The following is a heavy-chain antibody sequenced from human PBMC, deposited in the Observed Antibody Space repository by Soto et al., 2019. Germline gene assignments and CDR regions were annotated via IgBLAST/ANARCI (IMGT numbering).Heavy chain of an antibody. CDR2: INPSGGST. V-gene: IGHV1-46*03. J-gene: IGHJ4*02. CDR3: DRAHYSNTRIFDY. CDR1: GYTFTSYY. Sequence: QVQLVQSGAEVKKPGASVKVSCKASGYTFTSYYMHWVRQAPGQGLEWMVIINPSGGSTSYAQKFQGSVTMTRDTSTSTVYMELSSLRSADTEVYYGDRAHYSNTRIFDYWGQGTLVTVSS. D-gene: IGHD4-4*01.